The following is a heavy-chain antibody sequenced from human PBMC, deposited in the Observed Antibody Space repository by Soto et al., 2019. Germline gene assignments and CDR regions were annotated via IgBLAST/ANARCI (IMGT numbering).Heavy chain of an antibody. Sequence: EVQLVESGGGLVQPGGSLRLSCAASGVTLSNHWMHWVRQAPGKGLVWVSRIDDGSGTSYADSVKGRFTVSRDNAKNTLYLLMNSLRAEDTAVYYCTNVFDNWGQGTLVTVSS. CDR3: TNVFDN. J-gene: IGHJ4*02. CDR1: GVTLSNHW. V-gene: IGHV3-74*01. CDR2: IDDGSGT.